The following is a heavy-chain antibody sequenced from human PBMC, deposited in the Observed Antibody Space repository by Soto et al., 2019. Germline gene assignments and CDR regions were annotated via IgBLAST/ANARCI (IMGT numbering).Heavy chain of an antibody. CDR2: INPSGGST. V-gene: IGHV1-46*01. Sequence: ASVKVSCKASGYTFTSYYMHWVRQATGQGLEWMGIINPSGGSTSYAQKFQGRVTMTRDTSTSTVYMELSSLRSEDTAVYYCAREVYRPGYYYGMDVWGQGTTVTVSS. D-gene: IGHD4-4*01. CDR1: GYTFTSYY. CDR3: AREVYRPGYYYGMDV. J-gene: IGHJ6*02.